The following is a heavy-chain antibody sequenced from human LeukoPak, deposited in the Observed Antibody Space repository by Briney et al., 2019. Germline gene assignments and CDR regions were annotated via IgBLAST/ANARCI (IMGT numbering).Heavy chain of an antibody. V-gene: IGHV1-2*02. CDR3: ARDLGDTYGSVGDFDY. CDR1: GYTFTGYY. D-gene: IGHD3-10*01. CDR2: INPDSGGT. J-gene: IGHJ4*02. Sequence: RASVKVSCKASGYTFTGYYMHWVRQAPGQGREWMGWINPDSGGTIYAQNSQGRGTMTRGTSISSAHMELSSLGPDVRAGYYCARDLGDTYGSVGDFDYCGQGTPATAPS.